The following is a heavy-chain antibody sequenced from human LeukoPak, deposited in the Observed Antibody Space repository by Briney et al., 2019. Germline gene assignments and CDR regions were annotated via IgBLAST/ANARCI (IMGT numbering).Heavy chain of an antibody. CDR3: AKDLTGDNWNYRVPSDY. CDR2: ISWNSGSI. CDR1: GFTFDDYA. Sequence: LAGGSLRLSCAASGFTFDDYAMHWVRQAPGKGLEWVSGISWNSGSIGYADSVKGRFTISRDNAKNSLYLQMNSLRAEDTAVYYCAKDLTGDNWNYRVPSDYWGQGTLVTVSS. D-gene: IGHD1-7*01. J-gene: IGHJ4*02. V-gene: IGHV3-9*01.